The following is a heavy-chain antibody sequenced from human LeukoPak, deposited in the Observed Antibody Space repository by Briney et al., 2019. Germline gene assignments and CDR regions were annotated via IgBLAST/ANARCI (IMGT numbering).Heavy chain of an antibody. J-gene: IGHJ4*02. CDR3: ARDPNRNDYGDYVLDY. V-gene: IGHV3-33*01. D-gene: IGHD4-17*01. CDR2: IWYDGSNK. Sequence: GGSLRLSCAASGFTFSSYGMHWVRQAPGKGLEWVAVIWYDGSNKYYADSVKGRFTISRDNSKNTLYLQMNSLRAEDTAVYYCARDPNRNDYGDYVLDYWGQGTLVTVSS. CDR1: GFTFSSYG.